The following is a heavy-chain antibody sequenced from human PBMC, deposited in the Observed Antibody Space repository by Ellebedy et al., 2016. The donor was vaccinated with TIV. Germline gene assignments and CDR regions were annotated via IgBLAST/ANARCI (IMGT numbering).Heavy chain of an antibody. CDR1: GDLVTSGAYY. CDR2: VLYSGVT. V-gene: IGHV4-61*08. CDR3: ARDSPAYYNSRGFDY. D-gene: IGHD3-22*01. J-gene: IGHJ4*02. Sequence: SETLSLTCTVSGDLVTSGAYYWSWIRQPPGKGLEWIGYVLYSGVTDSNPSLLSRVTMSVDTSTNQFSLNLSSVTAADTAVYFCARDSPAYYNSRGFDYWGQGILVTVSS.